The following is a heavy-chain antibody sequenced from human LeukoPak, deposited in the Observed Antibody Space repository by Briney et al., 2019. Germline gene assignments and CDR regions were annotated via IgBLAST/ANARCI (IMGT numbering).Heavy chain of an antibody. V-gene: IGHV3-21*04. J-gene: IGHJ4*02. D-gene: IGHD2/OR15-2a*01. CDR1: GFTFSSYS. CDR3: AKELYVGSFDY. CDR2: ISSSSSYI. Sequence: GGSLRLSCAASGFTFSSYSMNWVRQAPGKGLEWVSSISSSSSYIYYADSVKGRFTISRDNSKNTLYLQMNSLRAEDTAVYYCAKELYVGSFDYWGQGTLVTVFS.